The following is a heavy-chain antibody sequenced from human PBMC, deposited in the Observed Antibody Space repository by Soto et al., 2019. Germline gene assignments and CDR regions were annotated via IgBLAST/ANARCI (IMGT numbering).Heavy chain of an antibody. CDR2: ISDHNGNT. CDR3: ARGRYGDY. CDR1: GYAFTTYG. V-gene: IGHV1-18*01. Sequence: QVHLVQSGAEVKKPGASVKVSCKGSGYAFTTYGITWVRQAPGQGLEWMGGISDHNGNTNYAQKLQGRVTVTRDTSTSTAYMELRSLRSDDTAVHYCARGRYGDYWGQGALVTVSS. J-gene: IGHJ4*02. D-gene: IGHD1-1*01.